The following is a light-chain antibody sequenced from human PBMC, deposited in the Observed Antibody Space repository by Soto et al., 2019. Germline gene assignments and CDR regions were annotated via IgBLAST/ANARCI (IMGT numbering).Light chain of an antibody. CDR3: QQYGTSLIT. J-gene: IGKJ5*01. CDR2: GAS. CDR1: QSVTSSN. Sequence: ELVLQKSPGTLSLSPGARAPLSCQGSQSVTSSNLAWYQQKPGQAPRLLIYGASSRATGIPDRFSGSGSGTAFTLTITRLEPEEFAVYYCQQYGTSLITFGKGTRLEIK. V-gene: IGKV3-20*01.